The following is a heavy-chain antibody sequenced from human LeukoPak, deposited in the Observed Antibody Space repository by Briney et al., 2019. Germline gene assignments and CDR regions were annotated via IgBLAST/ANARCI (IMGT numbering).Heavy chain of an antibody. J-gene: IGHJ4*02. CDR2: IYSGGNT. CDR3: ARGHHSESYKSDY. D-gene: IGHD3-10*01. Sequence: GGSLRLSCAASGFTVSSNYMSWVRQAPGKGLEWVSVIYSGGNTYYADSVKCRFTISRDNSKNTMYLQMNSLRAEDTAVYYCARGHHSESYKSDYWGQGTLVTVSS. CDR1: GFTVSSNY. V-gene: IGHV3-53*01.